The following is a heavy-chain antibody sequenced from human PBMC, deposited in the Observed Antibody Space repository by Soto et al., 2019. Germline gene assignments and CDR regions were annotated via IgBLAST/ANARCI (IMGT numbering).Heavy chain of an antibody. Sequence: EVQLLESGGGLVQPGGSLRLSCAASGFTFSSDAMSWVRQAPGKGLEWVSAISGSGGSTYYADSVKGRFTISRDNSKNTLYLQMNSLRAEDTAVYYCAKVNGYSSGWFDYWGLGALVTVSS. CDR2: ISGSGGST. D-gene: IGHD6-19*01. CDR3: AKVNGYSSGWFDY. J-gene: IGHJ4*02. V-gene: IGHV3-23*01. CDR1: GFTFSSDA.